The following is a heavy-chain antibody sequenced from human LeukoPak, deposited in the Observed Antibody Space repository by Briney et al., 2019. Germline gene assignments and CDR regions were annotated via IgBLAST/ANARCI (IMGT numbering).Heavy chain of an antibody. CDR1: GGTFSSYA. CDR2: MNPNSGNT. D-gene: IGHD7-27*01. Sequence: ASVKVSCKASGGTFSSYAISWVRQAPGQGLEWMGWMNPNSGNTGYAQKFQGRVTITRNTSISTAYMELSSLRSEDTAVYYCARVAGNAGDFDYWGQGTLVTVSS. J-gene: IGHJ4*02. V-gene: IGHV1-8*03. CDR3: ARVAGNAGDFDY.